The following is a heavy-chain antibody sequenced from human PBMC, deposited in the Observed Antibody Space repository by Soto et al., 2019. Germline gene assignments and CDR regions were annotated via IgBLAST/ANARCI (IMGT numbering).Heavy chain of an antibody. Sequence: QITLKESGPTLVKPTQTLTLTCTFSGFSLSTSGVGVGWIRQPPGKALEWLALIYWDDDKRYSPSLKSRLTIXKXTFXNQVVLTMTNMDPVDTATYYCAHSSYGDYPHAFDIWGQGTMVTVSS. J-gene: IGHJ3*02. CDR3: AHSSYGDYPHAFDI. CDR1: GFSLSTSGVG. CDR2: IYWDDDK. D-gene: IGHD4-17*01. V-gene: IGHV2-5*02.